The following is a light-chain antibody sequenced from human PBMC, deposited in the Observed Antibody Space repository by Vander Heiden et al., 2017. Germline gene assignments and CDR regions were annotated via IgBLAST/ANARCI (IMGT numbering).Light chain of an antibody. CDR2: EVS. V-gene: IGLV2-14*01. CDR1: CSDVGGYNY. Sequence: QSALTQPASVSGSPGQSITISCTGTCSDVGGYNYVSWYQQHPGKAPKLMIYEVSNRPSGVSNRFSGSKSGNTASLTISGLQAEDEADYYCSSYTSSSTPLVFGTGTKVTVL. CDR3: SSYTSSSTPLV. J-gene: IGLJ1*01.